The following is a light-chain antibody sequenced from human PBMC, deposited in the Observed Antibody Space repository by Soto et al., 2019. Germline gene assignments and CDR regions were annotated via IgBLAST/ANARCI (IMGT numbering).Light chain of an antibody. CDR3: QQYDNLPLT. Sequence: DTQLTQSPSSVSASVGDRVTITCQASQDISNYLNWYQQKPGKAPKLLIYDASNLETGVPSRFSGSGSGTDFTFTISSLQPEDIATYYCQQYDNLPLTFGGGTKVDIK. CDR2: DAS. J-gene: IGKJ4*01. V-gene: IGKV1-33*01. CDR1: QDISNY.